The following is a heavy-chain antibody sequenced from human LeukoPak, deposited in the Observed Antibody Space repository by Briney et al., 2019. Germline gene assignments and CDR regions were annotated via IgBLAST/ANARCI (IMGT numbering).Heavy chain of an antibody. Sequence: GGSLRLSCAASGFTFSSYWMSWVRQAPGKGLEWVANIKQDGSEKYYVDSVKGRFTISRDNAKNSLYLQMNSLRAEDTAVYYCALSSGYYDFWSGYSWGQGTLVTVSS. CDR1: GFTFSSYW. CDR2: IKQDGSEK. V-gene: IGHV3-7*03. J-gene: IGHJ5*02. D-gene: IGHD3-3*01. CDR3: ALSSGYYDFWSGYS.